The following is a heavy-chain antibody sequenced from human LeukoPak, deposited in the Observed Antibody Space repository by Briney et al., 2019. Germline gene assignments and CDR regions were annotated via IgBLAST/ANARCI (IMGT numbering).Heavy chain of an antibody. D-gene: IGHD3-3*01. CDR1: GGSFSGYY. CDR2: INHSGST. Sequence: SETLSLTCAVYGGSFSGYYWSWIRQPPGKGLEWIGEINHSGSTNYNPSLKSRVTISVDTSKNQFSLKLSSVTAADTAVYYCARGIWSGYYFDYWGQGTLVTVSS. V-gene: IGHV4-34*01. CDR3: ARGIWSGYYFDY. J-gene: IGHJ4*02.